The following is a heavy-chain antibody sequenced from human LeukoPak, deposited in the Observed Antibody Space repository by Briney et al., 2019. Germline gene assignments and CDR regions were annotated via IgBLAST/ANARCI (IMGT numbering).Heavy chain of an antibody. V-gene: IGHV3-53*04. D-gene: IGHD1-26*01. CDR1: GFTVSSNY. CDR3: ARLMGSGWFDP. Sequence: GSLRLSCAASGFTVSSNYMSWVRQAPGRGLEWVSVIYSGGNTFYADSVKGRFTISRHNSENTLYLQMNSLSADDTAVYYCARLMGSGWFDPWGQGTLVTVFS. J-gene: IGHJ5*02. CDR2: IYSGGNT.